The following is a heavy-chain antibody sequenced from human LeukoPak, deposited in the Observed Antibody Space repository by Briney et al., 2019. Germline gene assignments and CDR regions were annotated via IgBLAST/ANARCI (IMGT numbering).Heavy chain of an antibody. Sequence: PSETLSLTCTVSGGSISSSSYYWGGIRQPPGKGLEGIGSIYYSGSTYYNPSLKSRVTISVDTSKNQFSLKLSSVTAADTAVYYCARRRYSSGWYDFDYWGQGTLVTVSS. V-gene: IGHV4-39*07. CDR1: GGSISSSSYY. D-gene: IGHD6-19*01. CDR2: IYYSGST. J-gene: IGHJ4*02. CDR3: ARRRYSSGWYDFDY.